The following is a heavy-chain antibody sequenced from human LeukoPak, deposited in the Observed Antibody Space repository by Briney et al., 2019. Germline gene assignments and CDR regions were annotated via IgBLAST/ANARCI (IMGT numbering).Heavy chain of an antibody. CDR1: GYILSQLS. Sequence: ASVKVSCKVSGYILSQLSMHWVRQAPGKGLEWMGGFDPEDSETIYAQKFQGRVTMTEDTSTDTAYMELSSLRSEDTAVYYCATENYYYYYGMDVWGQGTTVTVSS. V-gene: IGHV1-24*01. J-gene: IGHJ6*02. CDR3: ATENYYYYYGMDV. CDR2: FDPEDSET.